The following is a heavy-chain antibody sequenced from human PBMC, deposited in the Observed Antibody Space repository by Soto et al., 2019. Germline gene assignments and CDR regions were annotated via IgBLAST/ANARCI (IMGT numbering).Heavy chain of an antibody. J-gene: IGHJ6*02. CDR1: GFIFSSYW. D-gene: IGHD2-2*02. CDR3: ARELPTTIRGGYYYSYGMDV. V-gene: IGHV3-74*03. CDR2: LHSDGSTT. Sequence: QTGGSLRLSCAASGFIFSSYWMHWVRQAPGKGLVWVSRLHSDGSTTTYADSVKGRFTISRDNAKNTLYLQMNSLRAEDTAVYYCARELPTTIRGGYYYSYGMDVWGQGTTVTVPS.